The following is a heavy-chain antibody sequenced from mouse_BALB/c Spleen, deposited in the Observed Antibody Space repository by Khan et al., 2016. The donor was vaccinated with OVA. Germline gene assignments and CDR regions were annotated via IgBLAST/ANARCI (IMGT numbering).Heavy chain of an antibody. CDR1: GYTFTSYT. Sequence: QVQLKESGAELARPGASVKMSCKASGYTFTSYTIHWIKKRPGQGLEWIGYINPSNDYTNYNQKFTDKATLTTDKSSTTAYLQLSSLTSDDSAVYNCVRDGAYHRNDGWFAYWGQGTLVTVSA. CDR2: INPSNDYT. J-gene: IGHJ3*01. CDR3: VRDGAYHRNDGWFAY. V-gene: IGHV1-4*01. D-gene: IGHD2-14*01.